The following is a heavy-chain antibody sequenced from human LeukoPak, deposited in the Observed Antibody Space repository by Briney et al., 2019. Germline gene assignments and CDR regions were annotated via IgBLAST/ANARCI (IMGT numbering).Heavy chain of an antibody. D-gene: IGHD3-10*01. CDR3: ARGGSWSFDY. CDR2: IKPDGSET. CDR1: GFTFSSYF. J-gene: IGHJ4*02. V-gene: IGHV3-7*01. Sequence: GGSLRLSCAASGFTFSSYFMNCVPQAPGKGREWVANIKPDGSETYYVHSVKGRFTISRDNTKNSLYLQTKSLRAEDTAVYDCARGGSWSFDYWGQGTLVSVSS.